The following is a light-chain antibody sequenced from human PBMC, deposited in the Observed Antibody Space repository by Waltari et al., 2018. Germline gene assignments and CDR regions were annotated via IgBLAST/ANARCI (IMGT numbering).Light chain of an antibody. V-gene: IGLV2-23*01. CDR2: EGN. CDR3: CSYAGSSNWV. J-gene: IGLJ3*02. Sequence: QSALTQPASVSGSPGQSITISCTGTSSDVGSYNLVSGYQQHPGKVPKLMIYEGNKRPSGVSNRFYGSKSGNTASLTISGLQAEDESDYYCCSYAGSSNWVFGGGTRLTVL. CDR1: SSDVGSYNL.